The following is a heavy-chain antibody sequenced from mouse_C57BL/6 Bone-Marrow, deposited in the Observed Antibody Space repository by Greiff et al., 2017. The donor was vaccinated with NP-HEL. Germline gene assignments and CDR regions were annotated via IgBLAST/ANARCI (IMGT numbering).Heavy chain of an antibody. CDR2: INSDGGST. Sequence: EVQGVESGGGLVQPGESLKLSCESNEYEFPSHDMSWVRKTPEKRLELVAAINSDGGSTYYPDNMERRFIISRDKTKKTLYLQISSLRCEDTAVDYCATTIDYAMDYWGQGTSVTVSS. CDR3: ATTIDYAMDY. V-gene: IGHV5-2*01. J-gene: IGHJ4*01. D-gene: IGHD2-1*01. CDR1: EYEFPSHD.